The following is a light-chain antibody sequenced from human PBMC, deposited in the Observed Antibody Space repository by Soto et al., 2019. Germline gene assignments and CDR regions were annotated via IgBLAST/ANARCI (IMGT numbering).Light chain of an antibody. Sequence: DIQMTQSPSSLSASVGDSGTITCRASQGISRHLAWFQQKPGKAPKSLIFAASHLQNGVPSKFSGSGSGTDFTLTITSLQPEDFATYYCQQYNSYPLTFGHGTRLDIK. V-gene: IGKV1-16*02. CDR3: QQYNSYPLT. CDR1: QGISRH. J-gene: IGKJ2*01. CDR2: AAS.